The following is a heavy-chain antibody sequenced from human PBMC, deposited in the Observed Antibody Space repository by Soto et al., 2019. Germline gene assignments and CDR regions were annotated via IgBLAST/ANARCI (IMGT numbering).Heavy chain of an antibody. CDR2: ISSSSSYI. V-gene: IGHV3-21*01. D-gene: IGHD2-2*02. CDR1: GFTFSSYS. CDR3: ASFLVPAAIPHYYYGMDV. J-gene: IGHJ6*02. Sequence: EVQLVESGGGLVKPGGSLRLSCAASGFTFSSYSMNWVRQAPGKGLEWVSSISSSSSYIYYADSVKGRFTISRDNAKNSPYLQMNSLRAEDTAVYYCASFLVPAAIPHYYYGMDVWGQGTTVTVSS.